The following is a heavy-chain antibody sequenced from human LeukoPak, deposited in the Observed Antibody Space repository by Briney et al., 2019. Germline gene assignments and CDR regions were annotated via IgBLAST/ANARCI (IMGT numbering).Heavy chain of an antibody. D-gene: IGHD5-12*01. CDR3: ARGGGYSGYDFDY. CDR2: ISYDGSNK. J-gene: IGHJ4*02. V-gene: IGHV3-30-3*01. CDR1: GFTFSSYA. Sequence: GRSLRLSCAASGFTFSSYAMHWVRQAPGKGLEWVAVISYDGSNKYYADSVKGRFTISRDNSKNTLYLQMNSLRAEDTAVYYCARGGGYSGYDFDYWGQGTLVTVSS.